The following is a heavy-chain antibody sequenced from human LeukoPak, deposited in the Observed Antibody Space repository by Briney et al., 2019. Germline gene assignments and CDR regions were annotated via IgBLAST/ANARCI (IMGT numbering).Heavy chain of an antibody. J-gene: IGHJ4*02. CDR3: ARGGDYYDILTGYYDY. V-gene: IGHV4-39*07. CDR1: GGSISSSSFY. Sequence: SETLSLTCTVSGGSISSSSFYWGWIRQPPGKGLEWIGSISYSGITYYNPSLKSRLTISVDTSKNQFSLKLSSVTAADTAVYYCARGGDYYDILTGYYDYWGQGTLVTVSS. D-gene: IGHD3-9*01. CDR2: ISYSGIT.